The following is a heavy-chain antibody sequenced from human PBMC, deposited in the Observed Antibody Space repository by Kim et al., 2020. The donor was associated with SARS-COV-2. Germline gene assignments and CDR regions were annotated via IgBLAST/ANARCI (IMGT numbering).Heavy chain of an antibody. V-gene: IGHV4-39*01. CDR2: IYYSGST. J-gene: IGHJ5*02. CDR1: GGSISSSSYY. Sequence: SETLSLTCTVSGGSISSSSYYWGWIRQPPGKGLEWIGSIYYSGSTYYNPSLKSRVTISVDTSKNQFSLKLSSVTAADTAVYYCARHRGYCSSTSCSNWATNWFDPWGQGTLVTVSS. D-gene: IGHD2-2*01. CDR3: ARHRGYCSSTSCSNWATNWFDP.